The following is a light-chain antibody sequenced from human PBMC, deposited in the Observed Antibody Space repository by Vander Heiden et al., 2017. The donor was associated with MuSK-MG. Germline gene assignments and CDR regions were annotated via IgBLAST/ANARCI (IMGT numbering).Light chain of an antibody. CDR2: GAS. J-gene: IGKJ3*01. CDR1: QSVSSN. Sequence: EIVMTQSPATLSVSPGERATLSCRASQSVSSNLAWYQQKPVQAPRLLIYGASTRATGIPDRFSGSGSGTEFTLTMSSLQSEHFAVYYCQQDTKWHSFSPGTKVDIK. V-gene: IGKV3-15*01. CDR3: QQDTKWHS.